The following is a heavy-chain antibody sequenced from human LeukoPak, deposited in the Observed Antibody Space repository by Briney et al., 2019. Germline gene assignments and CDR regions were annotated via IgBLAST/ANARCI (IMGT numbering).Heavy chain of an antibody. J-gene: IGHJ4*02. CDR2: ISGSGGST. CDR1: GFTFSSYA. V-gene: IGHV3-23*01. CDR3: ARDLPVNILTGYYPFDY. Sequence: GGSLRLSCAASGFTFSSYAMSWVRQAPGKGLEWVSAISGSGGSTYYADSVKGRFTISRDNSKNTLYLQMNSLRAEDTAVYYCARDLPVNILTGYYPFDYWGQGTLVTVSS. D-gene: IGHD3-9*01.